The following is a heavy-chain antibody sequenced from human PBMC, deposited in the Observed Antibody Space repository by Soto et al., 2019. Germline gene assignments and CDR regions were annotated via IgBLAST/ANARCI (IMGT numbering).Heavy chain of an antibody. CDR3: AKERGRNRNFAMDV. J-gene: IGHJ6*02. D-gene: IGHD1-1*01. CDR1: GLTFSDYG. Sequence: QVQWVESGGGVVQPGGSLRLSCVVSGLTFSDYGFHWVRQAPGKVLDWVAAISYDGSFVYYADSVRGRFTISRDNSRNTLALQMNTLRHEDTAVYYCAKERGRNRNFAMDVWGQGTSVTVSS. V-gene: IGHV3-30*18. CDR2: ISYDGSFV.